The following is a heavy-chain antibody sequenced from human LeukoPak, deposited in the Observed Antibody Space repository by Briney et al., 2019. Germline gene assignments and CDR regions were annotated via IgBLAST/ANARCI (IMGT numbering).Heavy chain of an antibody. J-gene: IGHJ6*04. D-gene: IGHD2-15*01. CDR3: ARDLAIVVVVASPMDV. Sequence: GGSLRLSCAASGFTFTNNFMSWVRQAPGKGLEWVSYISSSSSTIYYADSVKGRFTISRDNAKNSLYLQMNSLRAEDTAVYYCARDLAIVVVVASPMDVWGKGTTVTVSS. CDR1: GFTFTNNF. CDR2: ISSSSSTI. V-gene: IGHV3-48*01.